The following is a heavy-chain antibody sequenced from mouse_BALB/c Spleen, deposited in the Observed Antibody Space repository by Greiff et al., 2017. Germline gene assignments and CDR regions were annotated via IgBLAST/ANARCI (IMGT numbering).Heavy chain of an antibody. CDR1: GFTFSSFG. Sequence: EVKVEESGGGLVQPGGSRKLSCAASGFTFSSFGMHWVRQAPEKGLEWVAYISSGSSTIYYADTVKGRFTISRDNPKNTLFLQMTSLRSEDTAMYYCARRLTGTGYFDYWGQGTTLTVSS. D-gene: IGHD4-1*01. J-gene: IGHJ2*01. CDR2: ISSGSSTI. V-gene: IGHV5-17*02. CDR3: ARRLTGTGYFDY.